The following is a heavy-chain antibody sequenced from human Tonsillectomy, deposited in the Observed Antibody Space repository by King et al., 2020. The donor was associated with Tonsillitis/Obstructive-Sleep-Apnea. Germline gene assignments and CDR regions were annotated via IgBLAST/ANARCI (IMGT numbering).Heavy chain of an antibody. D-gene: IGHD3-3*01. Sequence: VQLVESGGGLVKPGGSLRLSCAASGFTFSSYSMNWVRQAPGKGLEWVSSISSSGSYIYYADSVKGRFTISRDNAKNSLYLQMNSLRAEDTAVYYCARERIQHGIRFLEWSIRDIGAFDIWGLGTMVTVSS. CDR3: ARERIQHGIRFLEWSIRDIGAFDI. V-gene: IGHV3-21*01. J-gene: IGHJ3*02. CDR1: GFTFSSYS. CDR2: ISSSGSYI.